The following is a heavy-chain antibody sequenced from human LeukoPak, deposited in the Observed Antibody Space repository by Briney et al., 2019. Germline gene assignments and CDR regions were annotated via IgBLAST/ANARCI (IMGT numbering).Heavy chain of an antibody. CDR3: AILVGATGGYFDY. CDR1: GYTFTSYY. V-gene: IGHV1-46*01. Sequence: ASVKVSCKASGYTFTSYYMHWVRQAPGQGLEWMGIINPSGGSTSYAQKFQGRVTMTRDTSTSTVHMELSSLRSEDTAVYYCAILVGATGGYFDYWGQGTLVTVSS. J-gene: IGHJ4*02. CDR2: INPSGGST. D-gene: IGHD1-26*01.